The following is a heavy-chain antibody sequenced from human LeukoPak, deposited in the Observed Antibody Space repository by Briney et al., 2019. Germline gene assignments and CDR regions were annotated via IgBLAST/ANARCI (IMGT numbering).Heavy chain of an antibody. J-gene: IGHJ4*02. V-gene: IGHV3-30*18. CDR3: AKDQWSSGYSFDY. Sequence: PGRSLRLSCAASGFTFSSYGMHWVRQAPGKGLEWVAVISYDGSNKYYADSVKGRFTISRDNSKNTLYLQMNSLRAEDTAVYYCAKDQWSSGYSFDYWGQGTLVTVSS. D-gene: IGHD3-22*01. CDR2: ISYDGSNK. CDR1: GFTFSSYG.